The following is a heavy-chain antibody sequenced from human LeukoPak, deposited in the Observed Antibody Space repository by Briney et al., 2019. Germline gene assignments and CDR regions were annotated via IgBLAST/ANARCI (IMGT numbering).Heavy chain of an antibody. J-gene: IGHJ3*02. Sequence: GGSLRLSCAASGFTFSSYAMHWVRQAPGKGLEWVAVISDDGSNKYYVDSVKGRFTISRDNSKNTLYLQMNSLRVEDTAVYYCAREEEEGKTDAFDIWGQGTMVTVSS. CDR3: AREEEEGKTDAFDI. CDR1: GFTFSSYA. D-gene: IGHD3-10*01. V-gene: IGHV3-30*04. CDR2: ISDDGSNK.